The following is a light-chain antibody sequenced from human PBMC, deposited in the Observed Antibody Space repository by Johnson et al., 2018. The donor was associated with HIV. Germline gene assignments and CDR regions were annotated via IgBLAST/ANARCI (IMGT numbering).Light chain of an antibody. CDR2: ENN. J-gene: IGLJ1*01. Sequence: HSVLTQPPSVSAAPGQKVTISCSGSSPNIGNNYVSWYQELPGTALKLLIYENNKRPSGIPDRFSGSKSGTSATLGITGLQTGDEADYYCGTWDSSLSAYVVGTGTKVTAL. CDR1: SPNIGNNY. V-gene: IGLV1-51*02. CDR3: GTWDSSLSAYV.